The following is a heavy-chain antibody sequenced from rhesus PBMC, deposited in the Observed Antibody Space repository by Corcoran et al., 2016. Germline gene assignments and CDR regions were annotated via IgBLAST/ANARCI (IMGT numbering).Heavy chain of an antibody. CDR2: INTDKGNS. D-gene: IGHD6-25*01. J-gene: IGHJ4*01. Sequence: QVQLVQSGAEVKQPGASVKVSCRASGYAFTSYRMDWVRRAHGQRLEWIGWINTDKGNSTYAQGCKERFPFSKDTSIRTAYLKISSLKAEDTAVYYCARQWGSWTFDYWGQGVLVTVSS. CDR1: GYAFTSYR. V-gene: IGHV7-114*01. CDR3: ARQWGSWTFDY.